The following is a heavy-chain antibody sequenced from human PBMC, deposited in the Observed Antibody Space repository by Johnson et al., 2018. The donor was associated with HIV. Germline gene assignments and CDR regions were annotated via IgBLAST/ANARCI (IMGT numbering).Heavy chain of an antibody. V-gene: IGHV3-30*04. CDR1: GFTFSNYA. Sequence: QVQLVESGGGVVQPGRSLRLSCAASGFTFSNYAIHWVRQAPGKGLEWVAVISYEGSNKYYADSVKGRFTISRDNAKNSLYLQMNSLRAEDTAVYYCARSTYCGGDCYSVAFDIWGQGTMVTVSS. CDR3: ARSTYCGGDCYSVAFDI. CDR2: ISYEGSNK. D-gene: IGHD2-21*01. J-gene: IGHJ3*02.